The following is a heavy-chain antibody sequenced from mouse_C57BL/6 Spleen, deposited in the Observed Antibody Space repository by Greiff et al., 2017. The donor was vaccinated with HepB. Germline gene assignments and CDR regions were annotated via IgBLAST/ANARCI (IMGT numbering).Heavy chain of an antibody. CDR2: IHPSDSDT. V-gene: IGHV1-74*01. D-gene: IGHD2-1*01. J-gene: IGHJ4*01. Sequence: QVHVKQPGAELVKPGASVKVSCKASGYTFTSYWMHWVKQRPGQGLEWIGRIHPSDSDTNYNQKFKGKATLTVDKSSSTAYMQLSSLTSEDSAVYYCAICNYPYYYAMDYWGQGTSVTVSS. CDR3: AICNYPYYYAMDY. CDR1: GYTFTSYW.